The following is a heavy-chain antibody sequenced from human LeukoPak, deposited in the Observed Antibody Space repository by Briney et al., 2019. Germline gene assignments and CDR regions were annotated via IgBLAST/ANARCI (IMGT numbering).Heavy chain of an antibody. Sequence: PSETLSLTCTVSGYSISSGYYWGWIRQPPGKGLEWVGSIYHSGSTYYNPSLKSRVTISIDMSKNHFSLKLISVTAADTAVYYCARDGDSSGYFDYWGQGTLVTVSS. CDR3: ARDGDSSGYFDY. CDR1: GYSISSGYY. J-gene: IGHJ4*02. V-gene: IGHV4-38-2*02. D-gene: IGHD3-22*01. CDR2: IYHSGST.